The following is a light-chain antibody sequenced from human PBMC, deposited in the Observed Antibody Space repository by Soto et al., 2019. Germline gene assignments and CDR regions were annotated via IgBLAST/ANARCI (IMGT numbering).Light chain of an antibody. Sequence: DIQMTQSPSTLSASVGDGVTITCRASQSIGSGLAWYQQKPGKAPELLIYKATNLQGGVPSRFSGSGSGTDFSLTISSLEPEDFALYYCQQRSTWPPGYTFGQGTKLEI. J-gene: IGKJ2*01. CDR1: QSIGSG. CDR2: KAT. CDR3: QQRSTWPPGYT. V-gene: IGKV1-5*03.